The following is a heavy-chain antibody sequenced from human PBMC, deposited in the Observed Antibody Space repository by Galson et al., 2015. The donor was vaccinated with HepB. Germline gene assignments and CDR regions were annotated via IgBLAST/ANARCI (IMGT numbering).Heavy chain of an antibody. CDR2: ISYDGSDK. J-gene: IGHJ6*02. CDR1: GFTFSSYA. D-gene: IGHD3-10*01. CDR3: ARRIGGYYGMDV. Sequence: SLRLSCAASGFTFSSYAMHWVRQAPGKGLEWVAVISYDGSDKYYADSVKGRFTISRDISKNTLYLQMNSLRAEDTAVYYCARRIGGYYGMDVWGQGTTVTVSS. V-gene: IGHV3-30-3*01.